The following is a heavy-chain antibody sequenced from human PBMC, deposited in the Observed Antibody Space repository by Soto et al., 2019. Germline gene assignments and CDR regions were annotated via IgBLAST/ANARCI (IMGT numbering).Heavy chain of an antibody. CDR3: ARDWIAAASIYYGMDV. V-gene: IGHV3-21*01. CDR2: ISSSSSYI. D-gene: IGHD6-13*01. J-gene: IGHJ6*02. CDR1: GFTFSSYS. Sequence: GGSLRLSCAASGFTFSSYSMNWVRQAPGKGLEWVSSISSSSSYIYYADSVKGRFTISRDNAKNSLYLQMNSLRAEDTAVYYCARDWIAAASIYYGMDVWGQGTTVTVS.